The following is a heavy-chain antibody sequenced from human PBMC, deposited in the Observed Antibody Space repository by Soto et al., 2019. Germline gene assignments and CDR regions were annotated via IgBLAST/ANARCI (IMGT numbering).Heavy chain of an antibody. CDR1: GGTFSNYG. CDR3: ARGGSDYEGSGYYQGHV. V-gene: IGHV1-69*12. Sequence: QVQLVQSGAEVKKPGSSVKVSCKSSGGTFSNYGFSWVRQAPGQGLECMGVIVPIFGAEHPQKFQGRVTMPAXXSXNXXYMAVRGVRSEDTAVYYCARGGSDYEGSGYYQGHVWGQGTTVTVSS. D-gene: IGHD3-22*01. J-gene: IGHJ6*02. CDR2: IVPIFGA.